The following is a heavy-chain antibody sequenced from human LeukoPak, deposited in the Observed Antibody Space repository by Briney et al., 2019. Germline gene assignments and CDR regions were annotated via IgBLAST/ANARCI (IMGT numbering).Heavy chain of an antibody. J-gene: IGHJ5*02. CDR1: GYTFTGYY. V-gene: IGHV1-2*02. CDR3: ARSWGEVAFGEIWFDP. Sequence: ASVKVSCTASGYTFTGYYMHWVRQAPGQGLEWMGWINPNSGGTNYAQKFQGRVTMTRDTSISTAYMELSRLRSDDTAVYYCARSWGEVAFGEIWFDPWGQGTLVTVSS. CDR2: INPNSGGT. D-gene: IGHD3-10*01.